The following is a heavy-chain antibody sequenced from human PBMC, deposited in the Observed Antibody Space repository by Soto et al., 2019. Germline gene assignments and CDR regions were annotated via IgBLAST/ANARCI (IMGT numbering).Heavy chain of an antibody. J-gene: IGHJ6*02. Sequence: QVQVVESGGGVVQPGRSLRLSCAASGFTFSSHGMHWVRQAPGKGLEWVALVWYDGRNKDYADSVKGRFTISRDNSKNTLYLQMNSLRDEDTAVYYCVRAAGYSGNDYVYYYDIDVCSHGSTVTVSS. D-gene: IGHD5-12*01. V-gene: IGHV3-33*01. CDR2: VWYDGRNK. CDR1: GFTFSSHG. CDR3: VRAAGYSGNDYVYYYDIDV.